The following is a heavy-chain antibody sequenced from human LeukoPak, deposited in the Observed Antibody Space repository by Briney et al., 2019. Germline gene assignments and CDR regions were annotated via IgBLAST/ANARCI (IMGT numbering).Heavy chain of an antibody. J-gene: IGHJ5*02. CDR2: ISYSGST. CDR1: GGSISSYY. D-gene: IGHD2-21*02. CDR3: ARSGVTALSWVDP. V-gene: IGHV4-59*08. Sequence: SETLSLTCTVSGGSISSYYWSWIRQPPGKGLEWIGYISYSGSTNYNPSLKSRITISVDTSKNQFSLKLSSVTAADTAVYYCARSGVTALSWVDPWGQGTLVTVSS.